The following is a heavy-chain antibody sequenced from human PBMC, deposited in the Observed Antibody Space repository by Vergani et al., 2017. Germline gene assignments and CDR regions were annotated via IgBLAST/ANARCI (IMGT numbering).Heavy chain of an antibody. Sequence: QVQLVQSGAEVKKPGSSVKVSCKASGGTFSSYTINWVRQATGQGLEWMGWMNPNSGNTGYAQKFQGRVTMTRNTSISTAYMELSSLRSEDTAVYYCARSGFDYGTYNWFDPWGQGTLVTVSS. CDR3: ARSGFDYGTYNWFDP. CDR1: GGTFSSYT. J-gene: IGHJ5*02. CDR2: MNPNSGNT. D-gene: IGHD4/OR15-4a*01. V-gene: IGHV1-8*02.